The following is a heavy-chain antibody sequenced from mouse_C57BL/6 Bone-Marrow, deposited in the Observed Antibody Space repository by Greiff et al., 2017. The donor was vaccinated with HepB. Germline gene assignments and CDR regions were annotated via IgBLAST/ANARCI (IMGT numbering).Heavy chain of an antibody. CDR3: ARRGYYNYAMDY. Sequence: QVHVKQPGAELVMPGASVKLSCKASGYTFTSYWMHWVKQRPGQGLEWIGEIDPSDSYTNYNQKFKGKSTLTVDKSSSTADMQLSSLTSEDSAFYYCARRGYYNYAMDYWGQGTSVTVSS. J-gene: IGHJ4*01. CDR1: GYTFTSYW. V-gene: IGHV1-69*01. D-gene: IGHD2-12*01. CDR2: IDPSDSYT.